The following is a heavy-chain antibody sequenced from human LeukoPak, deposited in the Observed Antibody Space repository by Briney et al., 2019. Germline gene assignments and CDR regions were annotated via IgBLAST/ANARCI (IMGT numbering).Heavy chain of an antibody. Sequence: GASVKVSCKASGYTFTDYYMHWVRQAPGQGLEWMGWINPNSGGTNYAQKFQGRVTMTRDTSISTAYMELSRLRSDDTAVYYCARDLLYGDYVYFQHWGQGTLVTVSS. J-gene: IGHJ1*01. CDR3: ARDLLYGDYVYFQH. D-gene: IGHD4-17*01. CDR1: GYTFTDYY. V-gene: IGHV1-2*02. CDR2: INPNSGGT.